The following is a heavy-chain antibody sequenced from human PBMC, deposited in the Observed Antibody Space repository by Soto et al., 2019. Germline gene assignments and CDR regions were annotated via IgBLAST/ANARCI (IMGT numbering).Heavy chain of an antibody. V-gene: IGHV1-18*04. J-gene: IGHJ5*02. CDR2: ISAYNGNT. D-gene: IGHD4-17*01. Sequence: GSVRVSNKASACTFTSYGTSLVRQAPGQGLEWMGWISAYNGNTNYAQKLHGRVTMTTDTSTSTAYMELRSLRSDDTAVYYCARDAYGQSWFDPWGQGPMFTVSS. CDR1: ACTFTSYG. CDR3: ARDAYGQSWFDP.